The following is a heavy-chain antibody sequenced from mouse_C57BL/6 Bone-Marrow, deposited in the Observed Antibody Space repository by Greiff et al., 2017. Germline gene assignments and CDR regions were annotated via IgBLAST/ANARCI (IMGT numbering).Heavy chain of an antibody. D-gene: IGHD3-3*01. CDR1: GYTFTSYW. CDR3: AVGGDSYYFDY. CDR2: IHPNSGST. Sequence: QVQLQQPGAELVKPGASVKLSCKASGYTFTSYWMHWVKQRPGQGLEWIGIIHPNSGSTNYNEKFKSKATLTVDKSSSTAYMQLSSLTSEDSAVYYCAVGGDSYYFDYWGQGTTLTVSS. J-gene: IGHJ2*01. V-gene: IGHV1-64*01.